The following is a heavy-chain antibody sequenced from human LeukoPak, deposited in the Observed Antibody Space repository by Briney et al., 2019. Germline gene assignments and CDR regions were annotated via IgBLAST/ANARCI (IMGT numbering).Heavy chain of an antibody. CDR2: INANNGNT. D-gene: IGHD6-6*01. V-gene: IGHV1-3*01. CDR1: GYTFTSYA. CDR3: ARVLGIYSSSFNY. Sequence: ASVKVSCKASGYTFTSYAMHWVRQAPGQRLEWMGWINANNGNTKYSQKFQGRVTITRDTSASTAYMELSSLRSEDTAVYYCARVLGIYSSSFNYWGQGTLVTVSS. J-gene: IGHJ4*02.